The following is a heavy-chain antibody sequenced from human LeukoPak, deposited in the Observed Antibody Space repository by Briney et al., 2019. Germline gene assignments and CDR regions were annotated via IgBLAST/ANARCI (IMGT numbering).Heavy chain of an antibody. J-gene: IGHJ4*02. CDR1: GLTFSSYS. CDR3: ARDRYCSSTSCYTGSLY. Sequence: GGSLRLSCAASGLTFSSYSMNWVRQAPGKGLEWVSYISSSSSTIYYADSVKGRFTISRDNAKNSLYLQMNSLRAEDTAVYYCARDRYCSSTSCYTGSLYWGQGTLVTVSS. V-gene: IGHV3-48*01. D-gene: IGHD2-2*02. CDR2: ISSSSSTI.